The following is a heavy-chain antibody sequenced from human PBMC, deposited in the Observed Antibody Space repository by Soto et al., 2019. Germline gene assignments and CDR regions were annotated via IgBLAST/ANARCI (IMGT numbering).Heavy chain of an antibody. CDR1: GGSISSYY. D-gene: IGHD3-9*01. CDR3: ARAGYDILTGPGAFDI. J-gene: IGHJ3*02. V-gene: IGHV4-4*07. CDR2: IYTSGST. Sequence: SETLSLTCTVSGGSISSYYWSWIRQPAGKGLECIGRIYTSGSTNYNPSLKSRVTMSVDTSKNQFSLKLSSVTAADTAVYYCARAGYDILTGPGAFDIWGQGTMVTVSS.